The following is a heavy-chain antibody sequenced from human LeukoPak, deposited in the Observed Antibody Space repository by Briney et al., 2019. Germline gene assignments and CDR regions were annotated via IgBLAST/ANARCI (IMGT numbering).Heavy chain of an antibody. CDR3: ARDPSNSVGNRIYFDF. CDR2: ISCYDGTT. D-gene: IGHD5/OR15-5a*01. CDR1: GYTFRSHG. V-gene: IGHV1-18*01. J-gene: IGHJ4*02. Sequence: ASVKVSCKASGYTFRSHGISWVRQAPGQGLEWTGWISCYDGTTKYAQNFQDRVILTTDSSTRTAYMELRNLRSDDTAVYYCARDPSNSVGNRIYFDFWGQGTLVTVS.